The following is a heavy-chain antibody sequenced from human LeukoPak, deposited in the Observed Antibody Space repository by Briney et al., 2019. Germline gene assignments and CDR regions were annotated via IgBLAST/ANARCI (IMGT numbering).Heavy chain of an antibody. Sequence: SETLSLTCNVSGDSISSGPYFWGWIRQPPGKGPAWIANIHYTGRTYYNPSLKSRVTISVDTSKNQFSMRRNSVTAADTAVCYCAKTLLDEYVWGSSFDLWRQGTLVTVS. D-gene: IGHD3-16*01. J-gene: IGHJ4*02. V-gene: IGHV4-39*01. CDR3: AKTLLDEYVWGSSFDL. CDR1: GDSISSGPYF. CDR2: IHYTGRT.